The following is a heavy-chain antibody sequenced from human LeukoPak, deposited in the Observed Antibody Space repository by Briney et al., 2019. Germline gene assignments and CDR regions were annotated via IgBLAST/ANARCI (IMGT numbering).Heavy chain of an antibody. CDR1: GFPFSEAW. V-gene: IGHV3-15*01. J-gene: IGHJ5*02. D-gene: IGHD3-22*01. CDR3: TTALIEPLP. Sequence: GRSLRLSCAASGFPFSEAWMTWVRQAAGTGLEWVGRIKRKTDGETTAYAAPVKGRSIISRADSKTSPYLKLNVRTIEARASYYCTTALIEPLPWGHGTLVTVSS. CDR2: IKRKTDGETT.